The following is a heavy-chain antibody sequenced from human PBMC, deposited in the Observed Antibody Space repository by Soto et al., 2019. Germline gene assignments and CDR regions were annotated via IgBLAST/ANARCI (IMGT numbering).Heavy chain of an antibody. CDR2: VDPSDSYT. Sequence: PVESLTITCNGSGYSFTSYWIICVLQMPGKGLEWMGRVDPSDSYTNYSPSFQGHVTISADKSISTAYLQWSSLKASDTAMYYCARRSSSWFDYYYHYGMDVWGQGTTVTVS. CDR1: GYSFTSYW. D-gene: IGHD6-13*01. J-gene: IGHJ6*02. CDR3: ARRSSSWFDYYYHYGMDV. V-gene: IGHV5-10-1*01.